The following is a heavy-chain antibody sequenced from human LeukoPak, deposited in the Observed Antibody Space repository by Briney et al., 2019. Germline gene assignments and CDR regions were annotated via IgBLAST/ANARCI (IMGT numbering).Heavy chain of an antibody. V-gene: IGHV3-30*02. Sequence: GGSLRLSCAASRFTFSTYGMSWVRQAPGKGLEWVAFIRYDGSNKYYADSVKGRFTISRDNAKNSLYLQMNSLRAEDTAVYYCARAPAHYYDSSDHYYVGESYFDYWGQGTLVTVSS. J-gene: IGHJ4*02. CDR1: RFTFSTYG. CDR2: IRYDGSNK. CDR3: ARAPAHYYDSSDHYYVGESYFDY. D-gene: IGHD3-22*01.